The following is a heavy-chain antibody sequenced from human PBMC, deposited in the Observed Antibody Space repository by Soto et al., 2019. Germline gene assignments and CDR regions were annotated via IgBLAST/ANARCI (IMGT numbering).Heavy chain of an antibody. CDR1: GFTFSNYA. J-gene: IGHJ4*02. CDR3: AKSLLSGYSRLTQTTCFDY. D-gene: IGHD2-15*01. Sequence: EVQLLESGGGLVQPGGSLRLSCAASGFTFSNYAMSWVRQAPGKGLEWVSTISDIGDSTYYADSVRGRFTISRDNSKNTLDPRMVSMGSEDTDVMFWAKSLLSGYSRLTQTTCFDYWGQGTLVTVSS. CDR2: ISDIGDST. V-gene: IGHV3-23*01.